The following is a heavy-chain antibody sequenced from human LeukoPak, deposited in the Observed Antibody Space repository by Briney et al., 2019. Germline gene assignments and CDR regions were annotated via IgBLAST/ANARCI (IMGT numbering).Heavy chain of an antibody. V-gene: IGHV4-61*05. Sequence: PSETLSLTCTVSGGSISSTSYYWGWIRQPPGKGLEWIGRIYTSGSTNYNPSLKSRVTISVDTSKNQFSLKLSSVTAADTAIYYCARGGYYGSGNDFRFDPWGQGTLVTVSS. D-gene: IGHD3-10*01. CDR1: GGSISSTSYY. CDR2: IYTSGST. CDR3: ARGGYYGSGNDFRFDP. J-gene: IGHJ5*02.